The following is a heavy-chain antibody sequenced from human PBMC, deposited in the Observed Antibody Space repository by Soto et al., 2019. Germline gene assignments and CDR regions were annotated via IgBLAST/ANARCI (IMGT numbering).Heavy chain of an antibody. CDR2: IWYDGSNK. CDR1: GFTFSSYG. V-gene: IGHV3-33*01. CDR3: ARDPSFGIAAAGTNKYYFDY. J-gene: IGHJ4*02. Sequence: GGSLRLSCAASGFTFSSYGMHWVRQAPGKGLEWVAVIWYDGSNKYYADSVKGRFTISRDNSKNTLYLQMNSLRAEDTAVYYCARDPSFGIAAAGTNKYYFDYWGQGTLVTVSS. D-gene: IGHD6-13*01.